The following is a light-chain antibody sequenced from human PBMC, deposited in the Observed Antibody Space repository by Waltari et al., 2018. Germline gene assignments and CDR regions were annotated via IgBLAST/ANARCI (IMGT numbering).Light chain of an antibody. V-gene: IGKV3-20*01. CDR3: QQYGGSPIFT. CDR2: GAS. J-gene: IGKJ3*01. Sequence: EIVLTQPPGTLSLSPGQSATISCRASQCVYNSYLAWYQQTPGQAPRLLIYGASSRATGIPDRFSGSGSGTDFTLTISTLEPEDFAVYYCQQYGGSPIFTFGPGTKVDIK. CDR1: QCVYNSY.